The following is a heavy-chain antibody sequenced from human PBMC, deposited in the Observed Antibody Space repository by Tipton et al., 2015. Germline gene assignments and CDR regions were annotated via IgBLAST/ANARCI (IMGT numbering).Heavy chain of an antibody. CDR3: ARYPYGDFGYLDL. CDR2: IKQDGSEG. D-gene: IGHD4-17*01. Sequence: GSLRLSCAASGFTFSSYWMSWVRQAPGKGLEWVANIKQDGSEGYYVDSVKGRFTISRDNAKNSLYLQMNSLRAEDTAVYYCARYPYGDFGYLDLWGRGTLVTVSS. CDR1: GFTFSSYW. V-gene: IGHV3-7*01. J-gene: IGHJ2*01.